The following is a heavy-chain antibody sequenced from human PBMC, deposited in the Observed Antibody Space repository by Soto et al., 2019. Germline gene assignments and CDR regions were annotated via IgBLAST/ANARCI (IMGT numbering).Heavy chain of an antibody. J-gene: IGHJ6*02. Sequence: GESLKISCRTSGYRFTSYWIAWVRQMPGKGLEWMGIIFPSDSDTRYSPSFQGQVTISADRSTSTVFLQWASLKASDTAVYFCARKDKSGYFNWFDVWGQGTTVTVSS. D-gene: IGHD3-22*01. V-gene: IGHV5-51*01. CDR3: ARKDKSGYFNWFDV. CDR2: IFPSDSDT. CDR1: GYRFTSYW.